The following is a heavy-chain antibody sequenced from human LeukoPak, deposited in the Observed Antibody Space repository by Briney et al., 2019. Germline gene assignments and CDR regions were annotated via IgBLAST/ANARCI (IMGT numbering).Heavy chain of an antibody. CDR2: INAGNGNT. V-gene: IGHV1-3*01. CDR1: GYTFTSYA. D-gene: IGHD4/OR15-4a*01. CDR3: ARGGRVYGANDGIYYYGMDV. J-gene: IGHJ6*02. Sequence: ASVKVSCKASGYTFTSYAMHWVRQAPGQRLEWMGWINAGNGNTKYSQKFQGRVTITRDTSASTAYAELSSLRSEDTAVYYCARGGRVYGANDGIYYYGMDVWGQGTTVTVSS.